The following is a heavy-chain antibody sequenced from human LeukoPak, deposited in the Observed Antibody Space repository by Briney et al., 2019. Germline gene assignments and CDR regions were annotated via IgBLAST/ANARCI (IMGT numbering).Heavy chain of an antibody. D-gene: IGHD6-13*01. CDR2: VNPNSGNT. V-gene: IGHV1-8*01. J-gene: IGHJ4*02. Sequence: ASVKVSCKASGYTFTNFDINWVRQAAGQGLEWMGWVNPNSGNTGYAQKFQGRVSMTTDTSISTAYMELSSLRSEDTAVYYCAGEGIAAAGYFDYWGQGTLVTVSS. CDR3: AGEGIAAAGYFDY. CDR1: GYTFTNFD.